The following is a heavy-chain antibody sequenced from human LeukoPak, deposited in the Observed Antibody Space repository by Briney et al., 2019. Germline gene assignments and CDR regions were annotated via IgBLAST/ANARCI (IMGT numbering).Heavy chain of an antibody. J-gene: IGHJ6*02. Sequence: GRSLRLSCAASGFTFSSYGMHWVRQAPGKGLEWVSYISSSSSTIYFADSVKGRFTISRDNAKDSLYLQMNSLRDEDTAVYYCARGNYYGMDVWGQGTTVTVSS. V-gene: IGHV3-48*02. CDR1: GFTFSSYG. CDR3: ARGNYYGMDV. CDR2: ISSSSSTI.